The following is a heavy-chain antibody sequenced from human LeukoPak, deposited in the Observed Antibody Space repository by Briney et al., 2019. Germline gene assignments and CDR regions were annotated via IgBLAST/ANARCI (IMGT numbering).Heavy chain of an antibody. CDR1: GGTFSSYA. CDR2: IIPIFGTA. D-gene: IGHD2-2*02. Sequence: SSVKVSCKASGGTFSSYAISWVRQAPGQGLEWMGGIIPIFGTANYAQKFQGRVTITADESTSTAYMELSSLRSEGTAVYYCARAGYCSSTSCYTPPIYYYMDVWGKGTTVTVSS. CDR3: ARAGYCSSTSCYTPPIYYYMDV. V-gene: IGHV1-69*01. J-gene: IGHJ6*03.